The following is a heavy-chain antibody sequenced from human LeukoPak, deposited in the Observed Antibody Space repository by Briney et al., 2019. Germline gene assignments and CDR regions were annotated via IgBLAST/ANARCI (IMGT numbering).Heavy chain of an antibody. D-gene: IGHD3-22*01. CDR2: INHSGST. CDR1: GGTFSGYY. J-gene: IGHJ6*03. V-gene: IGHV4-34*01. Sequence: SETLSLTCAVYGGTFSGYYWSWIRQPPGKGLEWIGEINHSGSTNYNPSLKSRVTISVDTSKNQFSLKLSSVTAADTAVYYCARTSGSVYYYYYYMDVWGKGTTVTISS. CDR3: ARTSGSVYYYYYYMDV.